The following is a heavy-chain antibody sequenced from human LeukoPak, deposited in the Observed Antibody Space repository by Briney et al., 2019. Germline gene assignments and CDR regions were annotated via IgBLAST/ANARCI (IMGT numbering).Heavy chain of an antibody. CDR3: TTANNYVDAFDI. J-gene: IGHJ3*02. CDR2: FHPEDGDT. CDR1: GYTLTELA. D-gene: IGHD3-10*02. Sequence: ASVKVSCKVSGYTLTELAIHWVRQAPGKGLEWMGGFHPEDGDTIYAESFQARVTMTEDTSTDTAYMELSNLTSDDTAVYYCTTANNYVDAFDIWGQGTMVTVSS. V-gene: IGHV1-24*01.